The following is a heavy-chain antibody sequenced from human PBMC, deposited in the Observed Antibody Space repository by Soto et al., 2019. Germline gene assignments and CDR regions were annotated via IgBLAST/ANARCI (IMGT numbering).Heavy chain of an antibody. V-gene: IGHV4-59*01. CDR3: ARGSSGGSCYQY. Sequence: SETLSLTCTVSGGSISSYYWSWIRQPPGKGLEWIGYIYYSGSTNYNPSLKSRVTISVDTSKNQFSLKLSSVTAADTAVYYCARGSSGGSCYQYWGQGTLVTISS. D-gene: IGHD2-15*01. J-gene: IGHJ4*02. CDR2: IYYSGST. CDR1: GGSISSYY.